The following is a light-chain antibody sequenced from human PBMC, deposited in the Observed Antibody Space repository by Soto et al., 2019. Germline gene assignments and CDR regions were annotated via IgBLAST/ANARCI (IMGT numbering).Light chain of an antibody. V-gene: IGKV1-39*01. CDR3: QQRNDWASIT. J-gene: IGKJ5*01. CDR2: AAS. Sequence: DIQMTQSPSSLSASVGDRVTITCRASQSISSYLNWYQQKPGKAPKLLIYAASSLQSGVPSRFSGSGSGTDFTLTISCLQSEDFATYYCQQRNDWASITFGQGTRLEI. CDR1: QSISSY.